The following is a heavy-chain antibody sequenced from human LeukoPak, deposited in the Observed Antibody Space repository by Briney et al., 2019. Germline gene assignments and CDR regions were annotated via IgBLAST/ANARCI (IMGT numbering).Heavy chain of an antibody. CDR2: IFYSGST. V-gene: IGHV4-59*01. J-gene: IGHJ5*01. CDR1: GGSISNYY. Sequence: PSETLSLTCTVSGGSISNYYWSWIRQPPGKGLEWLGYIFYSGSTDYNPSLSSRVTISLHTSKNQFSLRLSSVTAADTAVYYCARGTLNYGSGSWFDSWGQGTLVTVSS. CDR3: ARGTLNYGSGSWFDS. D-gene: IGHD3-10*01.